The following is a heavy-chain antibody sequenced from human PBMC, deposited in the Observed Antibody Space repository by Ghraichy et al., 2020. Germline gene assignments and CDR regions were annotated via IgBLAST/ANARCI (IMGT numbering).Heavy chain of an antibody. V-gene: IGHV6-1*01. CDR3: ARDQWDGSSSFPYYYYGMDV. CDR2: TYYRSKWYN. J-gene: IGHJ6*02. D-gene: IGHD6-6*01. CDR1: GDSVSSNSAA. Sequence: SQTLSLTCAISGDSVSSNSAAWNWIRQSPSRGLEWLGRTYYRSKWYNDYAVSVKSRITINPDTSKNQFSLQLNSVTPEDTAVYYCARDQWDGSSSFPYYYYGMDVWGQGTTVTVSS.